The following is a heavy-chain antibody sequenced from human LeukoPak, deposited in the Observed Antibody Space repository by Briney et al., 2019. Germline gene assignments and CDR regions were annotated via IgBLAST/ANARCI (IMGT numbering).Heavy chain of an antibody. Sequence: ASVKVSCKASGYTFTGHYMHWVRQAPGQGLEWMGWINPNSGGTNYAQKFQGRVTMTRDTSISTAYMELSRLRSDDTAVYYCARGGDTAMATFDYWGQGTLVTVSS. J-gene: IGHJ4*02. D-gene: IGHD5-18*01. CDR2: INPNSGGT. V-gene: IGHV1-2*02. CDR1: GYTFTGHY. CDR3: ARGGDTAMATFDY.